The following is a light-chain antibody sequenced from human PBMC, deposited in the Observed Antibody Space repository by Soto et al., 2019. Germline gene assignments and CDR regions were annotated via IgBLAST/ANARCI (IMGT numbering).Light chain of an antibody. CDR3: QSFDSSLSVV. Sequence: QSALAQPPSVSGAPGQRVTISCTGSNSNIGADVHWYQHLPGTAPKLLIYGNSNRPSGVPDRFSGSKSGTSASLAITGLQAVDEADYYCQSFDSSLSVVFGGGTKVTVL. CDR1: NSNIGAD. J-gene: IGLJ2*01. V-gene: IGLV1-40*01. CDR2: GNS.